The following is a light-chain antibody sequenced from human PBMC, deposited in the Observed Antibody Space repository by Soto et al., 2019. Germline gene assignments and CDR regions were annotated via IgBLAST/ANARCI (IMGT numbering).Light chain of an antibody. CDR3: QQVNGYLT. Sequence: DIQLTQSPSFLSVAVGDRVTITCRASQGLGSSLAWYQQKPGKAPKLLIYAASTLQSGVPSRFSGSDSGTEFTLTISSLQPEDFATYYCQQVNGYLTLGPGTKVDLK. J-gene: IGKJ3*01. CDR2: AAS. V-gene: IGKV1-9*01. CDR1: QGLGSS.